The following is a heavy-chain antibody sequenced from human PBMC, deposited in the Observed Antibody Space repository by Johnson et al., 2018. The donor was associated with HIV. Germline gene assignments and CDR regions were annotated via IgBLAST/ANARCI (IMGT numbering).Heavy chain of an antibody. CDR2: LYSGGST. CDR1: GFTVSSNY. D-gene: IGHD7-27*01. CDR3: ASGDELGDDAFDI. J-gene: IGHJ3*02. V-gene: IGHV3-66*01. Sequence: VQLVESGGGLVKPGGSLRLSCAASGFTVSSNYLTWVRQAPGKWLEWVSILYSGGSTYYADSVKGRFSISRDNAKNSLYLQMNSLRAEDTALYYCASGDELGDDAFDIWGQGTMVTVSS.